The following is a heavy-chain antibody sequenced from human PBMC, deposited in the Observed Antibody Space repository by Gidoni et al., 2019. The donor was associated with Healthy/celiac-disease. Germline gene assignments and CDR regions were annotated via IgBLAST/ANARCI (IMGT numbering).Heavy chain of an antibody. CDR3: ARDPVRGYYYGSGSSGVGGMDV. V-gene: IGHV3-30*04. J-gene: IGHJ6*02. D-gene: IGHD3-10*01. CDR1: GFTFSSYA. CDR2: ISYDGSNK. Sequence: QVQLVESGGGVVQPGRSLRLSCAASGFTFSSYAMHWVRQAPGKGLEWVAVISYDGSNKYYADSVKGRYTISRDNSKNTLYLQMNSLRAEDTAVYYCARDPVRGYYYGSGSSGVGGMDVWGQGTTVTVSS.